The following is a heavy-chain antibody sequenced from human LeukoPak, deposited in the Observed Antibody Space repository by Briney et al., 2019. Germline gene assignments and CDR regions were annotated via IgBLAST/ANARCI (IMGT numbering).Heavy chain of an antibody. D-gene: IGHD6-6*01. Sequence: ASVKVSCKASGYTFTGYYMHWVRQAPGQGLEWMGWINPNSGGTNYAQKFQGRVTMTRDTSISTAYMELSRLRSDDTAVYYCATAGPYSSSSSPYVWGQGTLVTVSS. CDR2: INPNSGGT. J-gene: IGHJ4*02. CDR3: ATAGPYSSSSSPYV. CDR1: GYTFTGYY. V-gene: IGHV1-2*02.